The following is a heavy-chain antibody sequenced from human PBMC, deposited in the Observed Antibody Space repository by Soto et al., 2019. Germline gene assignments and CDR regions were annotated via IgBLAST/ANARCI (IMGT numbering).Heavy chain of an antibody. CDR1: GFTFSSYA. V-gene: IGHV3-23*01. CDR2: ISGSGGST. CDR3: AKDDNFWSHSDYYGMDV. Sequence: PGGSLRLSWAASGFTFSSYAMSWVRQAPGKGLEWVSAISGSGGSTYYADSVKGRFTISRDNSKNTLYLQMNSLRAEDTAVYYCAKDDNFWSHSDYYGMDVWGQGTTVTVSS. J-gene: IGHJ6*02. D-gene: IGHD3-3*01.